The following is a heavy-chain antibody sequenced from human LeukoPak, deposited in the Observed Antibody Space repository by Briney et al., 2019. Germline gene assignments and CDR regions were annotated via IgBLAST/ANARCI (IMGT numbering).Heavy chain of an antibody. D-gene: IGHD3-10*01. CDR1: RGSTSTYY. CDR3: ARDANYYGSGSYLEGTFDY. J-gene: IGHJ4*02. CDR2: IYHSGST. Sequence: SETLSLTCTVSRGSTSTYYWSWIRQPPGKGLEWIGYIYHSGSTNYNPSLKSRVTISVDTSKNEFSLKLTSATAADTAVYYCARDANYYGSGSYLEGTFDYWGQGSLVTVSS. V-gene: IGHV4-59*13.